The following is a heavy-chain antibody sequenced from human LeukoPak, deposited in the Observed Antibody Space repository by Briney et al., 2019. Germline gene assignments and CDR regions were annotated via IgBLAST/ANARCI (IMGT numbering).Heavy chain of an antibody. J-gene: IGHJ4*02. CDR3: ARDHGDGSFDY. CDR1: GFIFGTFA. CDR2: ISYDGNTQ. Sequence: GGSLRLSCAASGFIFGTFAMHWVRQTPGKGLEWVTVISYDGNTQHYADSVKGRFTISRDNAKNSLYLQMNSLRAEDTAVYYCARDHGDGSFDYWGQGTLVTVSS. D-gene: IGHD3-10*01. V-gene: IGHV3-30*04.